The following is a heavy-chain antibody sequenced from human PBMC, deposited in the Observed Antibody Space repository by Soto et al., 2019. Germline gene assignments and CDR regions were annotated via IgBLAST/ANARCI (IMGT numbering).Heavy chain of an antibody. Sequence: ASVKVSCKASGYTFIRYGISWVRQAPGQGLEWMGWISTHNGNTYYAQNFQGRVTMTSDTPTSTAYMELRSLRSDDTAFYYCVGGEIGNGGLDSWGQGTLVTVSS. CDR2: ISTHNGNT. CDR1: GYTFIRYG. CDR3: VGGEIGNGGLDS. V-gene: IGHV1-18*01. J-gene: IGHJ5*01.